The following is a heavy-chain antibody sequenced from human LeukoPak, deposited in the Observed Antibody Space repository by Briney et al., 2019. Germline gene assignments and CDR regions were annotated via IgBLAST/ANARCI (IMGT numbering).Heavy chain of an antibody. V-gene: IGHV3-21*01. D-gene: IGHD6-13*01. CDR2: ISSSSSYI. Sequence: GGSLRLSCAASGFTFSSYSMNWVRQAPGKGLEWVSSISSSSSYIYYADSVKGRFTISRDNAKNSLYLQMNSLRAGDAAVYYCASRMAAAGGGLSRTFDYWGQGTLVTVSS. CDR3: ASRMAAAGGGLSRTFDY. J-gene: IGHJ4*02. CDR1: GFTFSSYS.